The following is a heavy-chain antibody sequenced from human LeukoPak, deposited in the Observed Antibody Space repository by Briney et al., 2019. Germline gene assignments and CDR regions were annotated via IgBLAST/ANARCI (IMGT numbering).Heavy chain of an antibody. CDR1: GFTFSNDA. Sequence: GGSLRLSCVASGFTFSNDAMTWVRQAPGKGLEWVSSISVSGGDTFYTDSVKGRFIISRDNSKNTVHLQMNSLRAEDTAVYYCARGGGDRSSSRYYFDYWGQGTLVTVSS. V-gene: IGHV3-23*01. CDR2: ISVSGGDT. J-gene: IGHJ4*02. CDR3: ARGGGDRSSSRYYFDY. D-gene: IGHD6-6*01.